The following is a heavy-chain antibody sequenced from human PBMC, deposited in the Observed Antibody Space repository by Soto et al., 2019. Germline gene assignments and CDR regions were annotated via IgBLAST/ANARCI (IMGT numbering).Heavy chain of an antibody. D-gene: IGHD5-12*01. CDR3: ARPRLQGGFDP. Sequence: QVQLVQSGAEVKKPGSSVKVSCKASGGTFNSYAIGWVRQAPGQGLEWMGGIIPIFGTTNYAQKFQGRVTITADESTSTTYMEMRSLRSEDTAVYYCARPRLQGGFDPWGQGTLVTVSS. CDR1: GGTFNSYA. J-gene: IGHJ5*02. CDR2: IIPIFGTT. V-gene: IGHV1-69*12.